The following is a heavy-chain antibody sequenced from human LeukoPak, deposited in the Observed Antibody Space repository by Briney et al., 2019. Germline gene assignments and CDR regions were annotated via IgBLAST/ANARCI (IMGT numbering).Heavy chain of an antibody. CDR1: GGSISSSNW. CDR2: IYHSGST. J-gene: IGHJ4*02. V-gene: IGHV4-4*02. D-gene: IGHD3-10*02. CDR3: ARVRYGRYGITMYYFDY. Sequence: SGTLSLTCAVSGGSISSSNWWSWVRQPPGKGLEWIGEIYHSGSTNYNPSLKSRVTISVDKSKNQFSLKLSSVTAADTAVYYCARVRYGRYGITMYYFDYWGQGTLVTVSS.